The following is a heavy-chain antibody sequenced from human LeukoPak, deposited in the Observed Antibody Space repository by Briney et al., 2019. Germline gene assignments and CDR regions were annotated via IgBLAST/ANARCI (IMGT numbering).Heavy chain of an antibody. CDR3: ARDRAPLHYCSGGSCYQDY. J-gene: IGHJ4*02. D-gene: IGHD2-15*01. Sequence: ASVKVSCKASGYTFTGYYMHWVRQAPGQGLEWMGWINPNSGGTNYAQKFQGRVTMTRDTSISTAYIELSRLRSDDTAVYYCARDRAPLHYCSGGSCYQDYWGQGTLVTVSS. CDR1: GYTFTGYY. V-gene: IGHV1-2*02. CDR2: INPNSGGT.